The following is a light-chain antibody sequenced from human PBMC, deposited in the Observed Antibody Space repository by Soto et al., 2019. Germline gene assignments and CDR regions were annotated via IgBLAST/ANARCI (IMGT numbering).Light chain of an antibody. J-gene: IGLJ1*01. V-gene: IGLV2-11*01. CDR3: CSYAGSYTFYV. Sequence: QSVLTQPASVSGSPGQSITISCTGTSNDVGGYNYVSWYQQHPGKAPQLIIYEVSKRPSGVPDRFSGSKSGNTASLTISGLQAEDEADYYCCSYAGSYTFYVFGTGTKVTVL. CDR1: SNDVGGYNY. CDR2: EVS.